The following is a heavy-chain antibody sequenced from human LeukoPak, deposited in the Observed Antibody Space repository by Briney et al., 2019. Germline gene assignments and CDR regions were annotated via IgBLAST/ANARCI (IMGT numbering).Heavy chain of an antibody. J-gene: IGHJ4*02. CDR2: TYYRSTWYN. CDR1: GDSVSSNSVT. CDR3: ARGRYCGGGTCYHFDS. Sequence: SQTLSLTCAISGDSVSSNSVTWNWIRQSPSRGLEWLGRTYYRSTWYNDYAVSVKSRINITADTFKSQFSLHLNTVTPEDTAVYFCARGRYCGGGTCYHFDSWGQGTLVTVSS. D-gene: IGHD2-15*01. V-gene: IGHV6-1*01.